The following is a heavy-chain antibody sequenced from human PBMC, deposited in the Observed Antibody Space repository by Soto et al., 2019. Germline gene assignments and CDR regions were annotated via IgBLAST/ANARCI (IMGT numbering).Heavy chain of an antibody. Sequence: ASVKVSCKTSGYTFARYGISWVRQAPGQGLERLGWISTFTGDTDYAQKFQDRLTMTTDTSTTTAYMDLRSLRFDDTAVYYCARGVTSGSFPPFDLWGQGTLVTVSS. CDR2: ISTFTGDT. D-gene: IGHD1-26*01. V-gene: IGHV1-18*01. CDR3: ARGVTSGSFPPFDL. CDR1: GYTFARYG. J-gene: IGHJ4*02.